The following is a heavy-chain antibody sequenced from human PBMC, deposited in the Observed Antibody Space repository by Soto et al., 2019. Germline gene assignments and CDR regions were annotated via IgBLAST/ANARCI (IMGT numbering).Heavy chain of an antibody. CDR2: ISDGGDLT. CDR3: ERRVIGSSRAFDI. Sequence: PGGSLRLSCAASGFAFSSHPMSWVRQAPEKGLEWVAGISDGGDLTYNADSVRGRFTISRDNSRNTLYLQMNSLRAEDTAVYYCERRVIGSSRAFDIWGQGTMVTVSS. D-gene: IGHD3-22*01. J-gene: IGHJ3*02. V-gene: IGHV3-23*01. CDR1: GFAFSSHP.